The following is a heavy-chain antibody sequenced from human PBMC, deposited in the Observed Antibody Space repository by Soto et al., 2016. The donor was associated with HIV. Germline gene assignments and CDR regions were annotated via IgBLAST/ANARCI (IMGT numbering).Heavy chain of an antibody. V-gene: IGHV3-74*03. CDR3: VRGTVHDYGSFDF. CDR1: GFTFSSCW. Sequence: EVQLVESGGGLVQPGKSLRLSCSASGFTFSSCWMYWVRQAPGKGLVWVSRINSDGTSTKYADSVKGRFIISRDNAKNILXMQMNSLRDEDSAVYFCVRGTVHDYGSFDFWGQGTLVTVSS. J-gene: IGHJ4*02. D-gene: IGHD3-10*01. CDR2: INSDGTST.